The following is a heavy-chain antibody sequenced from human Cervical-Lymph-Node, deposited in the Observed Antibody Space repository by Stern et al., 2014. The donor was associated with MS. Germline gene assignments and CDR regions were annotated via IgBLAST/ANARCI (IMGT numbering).Heavy chain of an antibody. CDR2: VYYSGST. CDR3: ANYYDSSGYLHWFDS. J-gene: IGHJ5*01. V-gene: IGHV4-39*01. D-gene: IGHD3-22*01. Sequence: QLQQSGPGLVRPAETLSLTCTVSGVSISSRTYYWVWIRQPPGKGLEWIGNVYYSGSTYYNLSLKSRVSISMDTSKKQFSLKLTSVTAADTAVYYCANYYDSSGYLHWFDSWGQGTLVTVSS. CDR1: GVSISSRTYY.